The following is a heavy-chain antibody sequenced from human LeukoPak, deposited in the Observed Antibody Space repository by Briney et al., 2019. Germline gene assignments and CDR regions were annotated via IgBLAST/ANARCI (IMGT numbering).Heavy chain of an antibody. J-gene: IGHJ4*02. CDR3: ARDPMPVEGGFYGRDFDY. Sequence: GGSLRLSCAASGFTFSEYAMDWVRQAPGKGLEWVAAISYHGSNKYHADSVKGRFTISRDNSKNTLYLQMDSLRPEDTAVYYCARDPMPVEGGFYGRDFDYWGQGILVSVSS. CDR2: ISYHGSNK. V-gene: IGHV3-30-3*01. CDR1: GFTFSEYA. D-gene: IGHD2-15*01.